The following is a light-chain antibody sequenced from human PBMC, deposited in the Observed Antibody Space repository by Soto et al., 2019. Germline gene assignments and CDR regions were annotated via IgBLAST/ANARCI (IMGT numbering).Light chain of an antibody. Sequence: QSALSQPASVSGSPGQSITISCTGTSSDVGGHNYVSWYQQHPGTAPKLMIYEVTNRPSGVSNRFSGSKSGNTASLTISGLQPEDEADYYCSSSTSSTTIDVVFGGGTKVTVL. CDR2: EVT. J-gene: IGLJ2*01. CDR1: SSDVGGHNY. CDR3: SSSTSSTTIDVV. V-gene: IGLV2-14*01.